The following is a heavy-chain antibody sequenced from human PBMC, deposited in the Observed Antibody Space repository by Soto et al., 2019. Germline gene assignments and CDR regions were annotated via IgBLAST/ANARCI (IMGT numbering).Heavy chain of an antibody. Sequence: GKGLKWVSAISGGGGSTYYADSVKGRFTISRDNSKNTLYLQMNSLRAEDTAVYYCATSPSTVTIPGDTTDFAYWGNGTPVTVTP. D-gene: IGHD4-17*01. J-gene: IGHJ4*01. CDR2: ISGGGGST. V-gene: IGHV3-23*01. CDR3: ATSPSTVTIPGDTTDFAY.